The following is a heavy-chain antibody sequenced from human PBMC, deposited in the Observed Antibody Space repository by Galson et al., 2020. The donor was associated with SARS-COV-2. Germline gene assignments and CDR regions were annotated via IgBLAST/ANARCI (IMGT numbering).Heavy chain of an antibody. J-gene: IGHJ4*02. D-gene: IGHD6-13*01. Sequence: SETLSLTCTVSGCSISSYYWSWIRQPPGKGLEWIGYIYYSGSTNYNPSLKSRVTISVDTSKNQFSLKLSSVTAADTAVYYCARIEAAAGTPFDYWGQGTLVTVSS. CDR1: GCSISSYY. V-gene: IGHV4-59*01. CDR3: ARIEAAAGTPFDY. CDR2: IYYSGST.